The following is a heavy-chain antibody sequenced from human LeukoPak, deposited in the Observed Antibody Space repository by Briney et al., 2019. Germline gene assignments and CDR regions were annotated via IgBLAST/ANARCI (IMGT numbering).Heavy chain of an antibody. CDR3: ARTARVSKMRYYDSSAYYWFDP. Sequence: PSETLSLTCTVSGGSISSYYWSWIRQPAGKGLEWIGRIYTSGSTNYNPSLKSRVTMSVDTSKNQFSLKLSSVTAADTAVYYCARTARVSKMRYYDSSAYYWFDPWGQGTLVTVSS. CDR1: GGSISSYY. J-gene: IGHJ5*02. CDR2: IYTSGST. V-gene: IGHV4-4*07. D-gene: IGHD3-22*01.